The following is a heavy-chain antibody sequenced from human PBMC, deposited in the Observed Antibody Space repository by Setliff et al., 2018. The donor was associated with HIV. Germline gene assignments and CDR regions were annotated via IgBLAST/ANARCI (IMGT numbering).Heavy chain of an antibody. D-gene: IGHD2-21*01. CDR2: MNPSSGNT. Sequence: ASVKVSCKASGYTFTSYDINWVRQATGQGLEWMGWMNPSSGNTGYAQKFQGRVTMTRNTSISTAYMELSSLRSEDTAVYYCARDLAYCGGDCYYGMDVWGQGTTVTVSS. CDR3: ARDLAYCGGDCYYGMDV. J-gene: IGHJ6*02. V-gene: IGHV1-8*02. CDR1: GYTFTSYD.